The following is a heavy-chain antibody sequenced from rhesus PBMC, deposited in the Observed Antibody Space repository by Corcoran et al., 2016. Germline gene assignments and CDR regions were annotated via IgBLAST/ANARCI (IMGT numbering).Heavy chain of an antibody. Sequence: QVQLQESGPGLVKPSETLSLTCAVSGGSFSSYWWGGVRQSPGKGLEWIGSIYGSSGSTEYNPSLKSRATISRDTSKNQFSLKLSSVTAADTAVYYCARGPYSGSYYEGYWGQGVLVTVSS. D-gene: IGHD3-16*01. CDR1: GGSFSSYW. CDR2: IYGSSGST. CDR3: ARGPYSGSYYEGY. J-gene: IGHJ4*01. V-gene: IGHV4-160*01.